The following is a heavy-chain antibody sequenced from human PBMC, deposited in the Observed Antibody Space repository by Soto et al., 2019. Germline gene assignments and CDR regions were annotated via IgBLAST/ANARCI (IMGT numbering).Heavy chain of an antibody. Sequence: LRLSCAASGFTFDDYAMHWVRQAPAKGLEWVSGISWNSGSIGYADSVKGRFTISRDNAKNSLYLQMNSLRAEDTALYYCAKGSSSSWYDWFDPWGQGTLVTVSS. CDR1: GFTFDDYA. V-gene: IGHV3-9*01. CDR3: AKGSSSSWYDWFDP. CDR2: ISWNSGSI. D-gene: IGHD6-13*01. J-gene: IGHJ5*02.